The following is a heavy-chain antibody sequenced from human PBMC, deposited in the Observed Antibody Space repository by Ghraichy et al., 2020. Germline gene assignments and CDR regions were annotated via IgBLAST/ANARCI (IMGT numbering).Heavy chain of an antibody. CDR3: ARGARKCTSASCRTALDY. CDR2: IRSKTYGGTT. J-gene: IGHJ4*02. CDR1: GFTFGDYT. D-gene: IGHD2-2*01. Sequence: GGSLRLSCTTSGFTFGDYTVNWVRQAPGKGLEWVGFIRSKTYGGTTDFAASVKGRFSISTDDSKSIAYLQMNSLKTEDTAVYYCARGARKCTSASCRTALDYWGQGTLVTVSS. V-gene: IGHV3-49*04.